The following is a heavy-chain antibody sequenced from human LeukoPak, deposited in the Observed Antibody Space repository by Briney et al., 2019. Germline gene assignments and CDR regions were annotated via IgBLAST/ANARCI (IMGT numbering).Heavy chain of an antibody. CDR1: GYTFTSYG. CDR3: ARSRGKKVYYDSSGYYPLLDY. D-gene: IGHD3-22*01. J-gene: IGHJ4*02. V-gene: IGHV1-18*01. CDR2: ISAYNGNT. Sequence: ASVKVSCKASGYTFTSYGISWVRQAPGQGLEWMGWISAYNGNTNYAQKLQGRVTMTTDTSTSTAYMELRSLRSDDTAVYYYARSRGKKVYYDSSGYYPLLDYWGQGTLVTVSS.